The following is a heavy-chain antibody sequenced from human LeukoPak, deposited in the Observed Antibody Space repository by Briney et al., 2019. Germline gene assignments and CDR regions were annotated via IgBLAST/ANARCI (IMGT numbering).Heavy chain of an antibody. J-gene: IGHJ4*02. CDR3: AREWGGHMVRGVITNSALDY. CDR1: EFSVGSNY. Sequence: GGSLRLSCAASEFSVGSNYMTWVRQAPGKGLEWVSLIYSGGSTYYADSVKGRFTISRDNAKNSLYLQMNSLRAEDTAVYYCAREWGGHMVRGVITNSALDYWGQGTLVTVSS. V-gene: IGHV3-66*01. D-gene: IGHD3-10*01. CDR2: IYSGGST.